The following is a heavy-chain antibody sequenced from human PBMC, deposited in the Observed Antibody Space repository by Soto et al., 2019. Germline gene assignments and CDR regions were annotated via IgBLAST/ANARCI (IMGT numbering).Heavy chain of an antibody. CDR2: IYYSGST. D-gene: IGHD6-13*01. CDR3: ARHLSPGIAAAGMVYYGMDV. CDR1: GGSIGSSSYY. J-gene: IGHJ6*02. Sequence: SETLSLTCTVSGGSIGSSSYYWGGIRQPPGKGLEWIGSIYYSGSTYYNPSLKSLVTISVDTSKNQFSLRLSSVAAADTAVYYCARHLSPGIAAAGMVYYGMDVWGQGTTVTVSS. V-gene: IGHV4-39*01.